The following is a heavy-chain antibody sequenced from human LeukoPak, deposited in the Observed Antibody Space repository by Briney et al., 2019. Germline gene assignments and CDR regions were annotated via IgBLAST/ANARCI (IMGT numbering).Heavy chain of an antibody. V-gene: IGHV4-34*01. CDR2: INHSGST. Sequence: SETLSLTCAVYGGSFSGYYWSWIRQPPGKGLEWIGEINHSGSTNYNPSLKSRVTISVDTSKNQFSLKLSSVTAADTAVYYCASVGDGYCSSTSCYPVRNYYFDYWGQGTLVTVSS. CDR3: ASVGDGYCSSTSCYPVRNYYFDY. CDR1: GGSFSGYY. D-gene: IGHD2-2*03. J-gene: IGHJ4*02.